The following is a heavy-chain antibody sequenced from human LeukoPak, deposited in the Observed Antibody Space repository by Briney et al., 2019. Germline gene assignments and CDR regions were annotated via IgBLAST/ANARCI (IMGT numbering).Heavy chain of an antibody. CDR1: GYTFTGYY. Sequence: ASVKVSCKASGYTFTGYYMHWVRQAPGQGLEWMGWINPNSGGTNYAQKFQGRVTMTRDTSISTAYMELSRLRSDDTAVYYCARVRYRTQLNWFDPWGQGTLVTVSS. V-gene: IGHV1-2*02. CDR3: ARVRYRTQLNWFDP. J-gene: IGHJ5*02. D-gene: IGHD4-11*01. CDR2: INPNSGGT.